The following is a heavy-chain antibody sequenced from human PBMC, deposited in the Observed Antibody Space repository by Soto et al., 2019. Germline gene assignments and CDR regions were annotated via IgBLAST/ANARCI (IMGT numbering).Heavy chain of an antibody. CDR2: IIAILGKA. V-gene: IGHV1-69*01. Sequence: QVQLVQSGAEVKKPGSSVKVSCKASGGTFSSYAISWVRQAPGQGLEWMGGIIAILGKANYAEKFQGRVTIAADESTSTAYIELSSLRYEDTAVYYCARERGGAIIVGVTGAVDVWGQGTLVTVSS. CDR3: ARERGGAIIVGVTGAVDV. J-gene: IGHJ3*01. CDR1: GGTFSSYA. D-gene: IGHD3-22*01.